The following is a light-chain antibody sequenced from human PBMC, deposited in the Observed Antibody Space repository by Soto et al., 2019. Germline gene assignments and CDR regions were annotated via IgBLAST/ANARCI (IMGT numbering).Light chain of an antibody. CDR1: QSVNNN. Sequence: ETLMTQSPATLSVSPGERATLSCRASQSVNNNLAWYQQKLGQAPRVLIYGAPTRATGIPARFTGSGSGTEFILTITSLQSEDSAVYYCQEYNTWPWTFGQGTKVEFK. CDR2: GAP. J-gene: IGKJ1*01. V-gene: IGKV3-15*01. CDR3: QEYNTWPWT.